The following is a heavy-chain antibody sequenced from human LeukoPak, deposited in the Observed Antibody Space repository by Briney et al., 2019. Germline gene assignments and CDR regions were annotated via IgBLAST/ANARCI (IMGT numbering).Heavy chain of an antibody. D-gene: IGHD1-26*01. CDR3: ARQWELLPLKVSFDI. Sequence: GSLRLSCAASGFPFSDHYMDWVRQAPGKGLEWVGRTRNKANSYTTEYAASVKGRFTISRDDSKNSLYLQMNSLKTEDTAVYYCARQWELLPLKVSFDIWGQGTMVTVSS. CDR1: GFPFSDHY. V-gene: IGHV3-72*01. J-gene: IGHJ3*02. CDR2: TRNKANSYTT.